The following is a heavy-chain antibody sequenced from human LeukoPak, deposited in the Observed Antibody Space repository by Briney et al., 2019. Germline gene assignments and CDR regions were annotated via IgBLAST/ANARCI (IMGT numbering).Heavy chain of an antibody. Sequence: GGSLRLSCAASGFTFSDYWMYWVRQPPGEGLVWISNINEYGTTTYAGSVKGRFTISRDNAKNSLYLQMNSLRAEDTAVYYCAREGFWGQGTLVTVSS. CDR1: GFTFSDYW. CDR2: INEYGTT. J-gene: IGHJ4*02. CDR3: AREGF. V-gene: IGHV3-74*03.